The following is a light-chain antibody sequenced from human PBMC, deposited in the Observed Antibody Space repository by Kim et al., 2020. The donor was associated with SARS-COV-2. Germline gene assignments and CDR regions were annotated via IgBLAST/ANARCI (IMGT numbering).Light chain of an antibody. Sequence: EIVLTQSPATLSLSPGERATLSCRASQSVSSYLAWYQQKPGQAPRLLIYDASNRATGIPARFSGSGSGTDFTLTISSLEPEDFAVYYCQQRSNWAPLTFGGGTKGEI. CDR1: QSVSSY. V-gene: IGKV3-11*01. J-gene: IGKJ4*01. CDR2: DAS. CDR3: QQRSNWAPLT.